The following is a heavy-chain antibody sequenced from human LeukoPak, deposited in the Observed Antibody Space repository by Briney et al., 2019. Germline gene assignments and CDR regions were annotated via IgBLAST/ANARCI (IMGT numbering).Heavy chain of an antibody. V-gene: IGHV1-69*04. CDR3: AREVSRSGYELGYFDY. D-gene: IGHD5-12*01. J-gene: IGHJ4*02. Sequence: SVKVSCKASGGTFSSYAISWVRQAPGQGLEWMGRIIPILGIANYAQKFQGRVTITADKSTSTAYMELSSLRSEDTAVYYCAREVSRSGYELGYFDYWGQGTLVTVSS. CDR1: GGTFSSYA. CDR2: IIPILGIA.